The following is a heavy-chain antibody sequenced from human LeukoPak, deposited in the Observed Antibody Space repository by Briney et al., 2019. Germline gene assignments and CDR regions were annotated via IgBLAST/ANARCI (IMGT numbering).Heavy chain of an antibody. CDR2: IYYSGST. CDR3: ARVNGQWLVVG. Sequence: SETLSLTCAVSGYSISSGYYWGWIRQPPGKGLEWIGYIYYSGSTNYNPSLKSRVTISVDTSKNQFSLKLSSVTAADTAVYYCARVNGQWLVVGWGQGTLVTVSS. J-gene: IGHJ4*02. D-gene: IGHD6-19*01. V-gene: IGHV4-61*01. CDR1: GYSISSGYY.